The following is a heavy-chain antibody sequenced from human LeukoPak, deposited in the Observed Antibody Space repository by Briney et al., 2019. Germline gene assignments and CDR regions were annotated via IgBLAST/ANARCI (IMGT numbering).Heavy chain of an antibody. J-gene: IGHJ2*01. V-gene: IGHV4-39*07. D-gene: IGHD3-22*01. CDR1: GGSISSSSYY. Sequence: SETLSLTCTVSGGSISSSSYYWGWIRQPPGKGLEWIGSIYYSGSTYYNPSLKSRVTISVDTSKNQFSLKLSSVTAADTAVYYCARSHTYYYDSSGRPHWYFDLWGRGTLVTVSS. CDR3: ARSHTYYYDSSGRPHWYFDL. CDR2: IYYSGST.